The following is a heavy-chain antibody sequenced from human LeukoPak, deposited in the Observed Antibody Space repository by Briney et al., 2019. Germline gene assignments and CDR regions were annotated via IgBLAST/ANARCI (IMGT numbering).Heavy chain of an antibody. V-gene: IGHV3-21*01. CDR2: ISSSSSYI. CDR3: AKDINVLLWFGPHY. CDR1: GFTFSSYS. D-gene: IGHD3-10*01. Sequence: GGSLRLSCAASGFTFSSYSMNWVRQAPGKGLEWVSSISSSSSYIYYADSVKGRFTISRDNARKSLYLQMNSLRAEDTAVYYCAKDINVLLWFGPHYWGQGTLVTVSS. J-gene: IGHJ4*02.